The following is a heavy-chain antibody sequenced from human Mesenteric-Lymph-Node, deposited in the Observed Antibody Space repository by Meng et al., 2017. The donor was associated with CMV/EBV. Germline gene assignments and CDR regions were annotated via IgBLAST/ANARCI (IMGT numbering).Heavy chain of an antibody. CDR2: IYYSGST. V-gene: IGHV4-59*08. CDR1: GGSISSYY. Sequence: SETLSLTCTVSGGSISSYYWSWIRQPPGKGLEWIGYIYYSGSTNYNPSLKSRVTISVDTSKNQFSLKLSSVTAADTAVYYCARQPRYSSSIWFDPWGQGTLVTVFS. D-gene: IGHD6-6*01. J-gene: IGHJ5*02. CDR3: ARQPRYSSSIWFDP.